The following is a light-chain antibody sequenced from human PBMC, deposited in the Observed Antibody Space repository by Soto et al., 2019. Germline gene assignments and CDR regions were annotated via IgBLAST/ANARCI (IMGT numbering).Light chain of an antibody. J-gene: IGLJ1*01. CDR3: CSYAGSSTFYV. Sequence: QSVLTQPASVSGSPGQSITISCTGTSSDVGSYNLVSWYQQHPGKAPKLMIYEVSKRPSGVSNRFSGSKSGNTASLTTSGLQAEDEADYYCCSYAGSSTFYVFGTGTRSPS. V-gene: IGLV2-23*02. CDR2: EVS. CDR1: SSDVGSYNL.